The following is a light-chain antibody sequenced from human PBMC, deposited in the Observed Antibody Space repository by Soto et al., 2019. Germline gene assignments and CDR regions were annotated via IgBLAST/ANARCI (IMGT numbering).Light chain of an antibody. CDR1: SSNIGAGYD. Sequence: QSVLTQPPSVSGSPGQRVTISCTGSSSNIGAGYDVYWYQQLPGTAPKLLIYGNSNRPSGVPDRFSGSKSGTSASLAITGLQAEDEADDYCQSYDSSLSGSVFGGGTQLTVL. CDR2: GNS. J-gene: IGLJ2*01. CDR3: QSYDSSLSGSV. V-gene: IGLV1-40*01.